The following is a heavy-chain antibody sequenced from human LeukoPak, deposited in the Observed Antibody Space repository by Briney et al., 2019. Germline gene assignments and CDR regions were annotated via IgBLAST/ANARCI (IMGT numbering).Heavy chain of an antibody. Sequence: PSETLSLTCAGSDFSINSGFYWGWIRQPPGKGPEWIGSISYSGGTYYSPSLKSRLTMSLDTSTNQFSLTLSSVTAADTAVYYCARDPSSGWFSSWFDPWGQGTLVTVSS. J-gene: IGHJ5*02. CDR2: ISYSGGT. CDR3: ARDPSSGWFSSWFDP. D-gene: IGHD3-22*01. CDR1: DFSINSGFY. V-gene: IGHV4-38-2*02.